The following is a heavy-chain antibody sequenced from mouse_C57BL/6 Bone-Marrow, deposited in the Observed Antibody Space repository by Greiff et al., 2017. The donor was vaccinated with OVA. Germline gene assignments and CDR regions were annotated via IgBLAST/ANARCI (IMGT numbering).Heavy chain of an antibody. J-gene: IGHJ1*03. CDR3: KIGGYYGSYWYFDV. Sequence: EVQLQQSGPELVKPGASVKISCKASGYTFTDYYMNWVKQSHGKSLEWIGDINPNNGGTSYNQKFKGKATLTVDKSSSTAYMELRSLTSEDSAVYYVKIGGYYGSYWYFDVWGTGTTVTVSS. CDR2: INPNNGGT. V-gene: IGHV1-26*01. D-gene: IGHD1-1*01. CDR1: GYTFTDYY.